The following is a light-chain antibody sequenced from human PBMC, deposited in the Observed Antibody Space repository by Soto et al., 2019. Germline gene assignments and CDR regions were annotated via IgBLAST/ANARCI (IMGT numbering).Light chain of an antibody. V-gene: IGKV1-5*03. CDR2: KAS. CDR3: QQYNRYSGT. J-gene: IGKJ1*01. Sequence: DIQMTQSPSTLSGSPGERATITCRASQTISSWLAWYQQKPGKAPKLLIYKASTLKSGVPSRFSGSGSGTDFTLTISRLQPDDFAAYYCQQYNRYSGTLGQGTKVELK. CDR1: QTISSW.